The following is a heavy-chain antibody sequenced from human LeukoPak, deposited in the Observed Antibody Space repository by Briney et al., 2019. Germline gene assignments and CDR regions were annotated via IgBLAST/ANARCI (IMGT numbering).Heavy chain of an antibody. J-gene: IGHJ4*02. CDR1: GGSISSSSYY. CDR3: ARHGVGSGWYFDY. CDR2: IYYSGST. V-gene: IGHV4-39*01. D-gene: IGHD6-19*01. Sequence: SETLSLTCTVSGGSISSSSYYWGWIRQPPGKGLEWIGSIYYSGSTYYNPSLKSRVTISVDTSKNQFSLKLSSVTAADTAVYYCARHGVGSGWYFDYWGQGTLVAVSS.